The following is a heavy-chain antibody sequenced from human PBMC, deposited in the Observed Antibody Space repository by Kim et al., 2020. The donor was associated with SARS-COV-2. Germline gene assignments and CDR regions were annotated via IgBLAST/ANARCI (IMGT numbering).Heavy chain of an antibody. D-gene: IGHD1-1*01. V-gene: IGHV4-39*02. CDR2: IHYSGDA. CDR3: TRRETGTSRDY. J-gene: IGHJ4*02. CDR1: GGSISASPYY. Sequence: SETLSLTCTVSGGSISASPYYWVWIRQPPGKGLEWLGTIHYSGDAYYNPSLKSRLTISIDTSKKYLSLELTSVTATDTAVSYCTRRETGTSRDYWGQG.